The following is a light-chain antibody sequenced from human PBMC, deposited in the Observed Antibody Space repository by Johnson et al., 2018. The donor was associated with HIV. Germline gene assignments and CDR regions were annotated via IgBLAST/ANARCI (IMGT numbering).Light chain of an antibody. Sequence: QSVLTQPPSVSAAPGQKVTISCSGSSSNIGNNYVSWYQQLPGTAPKLLIYENNKRPSGIPDRFSGSKSGTSATLDITGLQTGDAADYYCATWDNSRKGVLGTETKVTVL. CDR2: ENN. V-gene: IGLV1-51*02. J-gene: IGLJ1*01. CDR3: ATWDNSRKGV. CDR1: SSNIGNNY.